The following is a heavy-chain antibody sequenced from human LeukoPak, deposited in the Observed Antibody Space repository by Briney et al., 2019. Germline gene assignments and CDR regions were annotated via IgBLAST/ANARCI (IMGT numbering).Heavy chain of an antibody. CDR3: ARLGSSYYYDSSGYRDY. D-gene: IGHD3-22*01. Sequence: GGSLRLSCAASGFTFSSYAMHRVRQAPGKGLEYVSAISSNGGSTYYANSVKGRFTISRDNSKNTLYLQMGSLRAEDMAVYYCARLGSSYYYDSSGYRDYWGQGTLVTVSS. V-gene: IGHV3-64*01. CDR1: GFTFSSYA. J-gene: IGHJ4*02. CDR2: ISSNGGST.